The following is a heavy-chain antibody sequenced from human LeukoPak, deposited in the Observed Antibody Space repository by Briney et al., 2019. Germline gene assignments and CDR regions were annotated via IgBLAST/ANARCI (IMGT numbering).Heavy chain of an antibody. CDR1: GFTFSNYA. D-gene: IGHD2-2*01. V-gene: IGHV3-23*01. Sequence: PGGSLRLSCAASGFTFSNYAMTWFRQAPGRGLEWVSSIDDSANRIRYRDSVKGRFAISRDNAKNTLYLQMSSLRAEDTAVYYCAKETFSSSWDMHFDSWGQGILVTVSS. CDR2: IDDSANRI. CDR3: AKETFSSSWDMHFDS. J-gene: IGHJ4*01.